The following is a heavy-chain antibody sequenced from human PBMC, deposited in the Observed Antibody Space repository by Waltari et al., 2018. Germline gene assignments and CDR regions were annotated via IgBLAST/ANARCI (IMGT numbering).Heavy chain of an antibody. Sequence: EVQLVESGGGLVQPGGSLRLSCAASGFTFSSYSMNWVRQAPGKGLEWVSYISSSSSTIYYADSVKGRFTISRDNAKNSLYLQMNSLRAEDTAVYYCARGTPYGDYLFDYWGQGTLVTVSS. CDR1: GFTFSSYS. D-gene: IGHD4-17*01. V-gene: IGHV3-48*01. CDR3: ARGTPYGDYLFDY. CDR2: ISSSSSTI. J-gene: IGHJ4*02.